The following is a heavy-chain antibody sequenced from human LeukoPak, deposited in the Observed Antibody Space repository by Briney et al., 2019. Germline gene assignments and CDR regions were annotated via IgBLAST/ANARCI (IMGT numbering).Heavy chain of an antibody. CDR1: GFTSSSYG. J-gene: IGHJ4*02. CDR3: ARDKGYSYDYVDY. V-gene: IGHV3-33*01. Sequence: GGSLRLSCAASGFTSSSYGMHWVRQGPGKGLEWVAVIWFDESNKYYADSVKGRFTISRDNSKNTLYLQMNSLRAEDTAVYYCARDKGYSYDYVDYWGQGTLVTVSS. D-gene: IGHD5-18*01. CDR2: IWFDESNK.